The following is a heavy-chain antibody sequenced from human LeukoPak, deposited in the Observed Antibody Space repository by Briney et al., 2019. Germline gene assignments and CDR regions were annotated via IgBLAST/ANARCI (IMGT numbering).Heavy chain of an antibody. CDR1: GGSISSYY. D-gene: IGHD3-16*01. V-gene: IGHV4-59*01. J-gene: IGHJ4*02. CDR2: IYYSGST. CDR3: ARFPFTGDLDY. Sequence: PSETLSLTCTVSGGSISSYYWSWIRQPSGKGLGWSGYIYYSGSTNYTPSLKSRVTISVDTSKNQFSLKLSSVTAADTAVYYCARFPFTGDLDYWGQGTLVTVSS.